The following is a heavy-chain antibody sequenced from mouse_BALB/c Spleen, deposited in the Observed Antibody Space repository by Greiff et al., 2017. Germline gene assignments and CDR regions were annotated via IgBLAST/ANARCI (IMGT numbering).Heavy chain of an antibody. CDR2: ISYSGST. Sequence: EVQLQESGPSLVKPSQTLSLTCSVTGDSITSGYWNWIRKFPGNKLEYMGYISYSGSTYYNPSLKSRISITRDTSKNQYYLQLNSVTTEDTATYYCARKEYGNSAWFAYWGQGTLVTVSA. CDR1: GDSITSGY. D-gene: IGHD2-10*02. CDR3: ARKEYGNSAWFAY. V-gene: IGHV3-8*02. J-gene: IGHJ3*01.